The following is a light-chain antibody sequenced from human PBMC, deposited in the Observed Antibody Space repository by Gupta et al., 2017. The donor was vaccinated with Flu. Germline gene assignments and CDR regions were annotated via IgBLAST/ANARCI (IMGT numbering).Light chain of an antibody. CDR3: SSHAGRVTWV. V-gene: IGLV2-11*01. Sequence: QSAPTQPRSVSGSPGQSVTISCTGTSNDVGGYDRVSWYKQRPGKAPKLILYDVTERPSGVPDRFSGSKSGNTASLTISGLQADDEADYYCSSHAGRVTWVLGTGTTVTVL. CDR1: SNDVGGYDR. J-gene: IGLJ1*01. CDR2: DVT.